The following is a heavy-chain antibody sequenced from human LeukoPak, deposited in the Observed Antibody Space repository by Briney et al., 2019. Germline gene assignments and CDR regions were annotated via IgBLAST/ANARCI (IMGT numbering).Heavy chain of an antibody. CDR2: MNPNSGNT. CDR3: ARGTSVRGVIRWFDP. CDR1: GYTFTSYD. J-gene: IGHJ5*02. V-gene: IGHV1-8*03. Sequence: GASVKVSCKASGYTFTSYDINWVRQATGQGLEWMGWMNPNSGNTGYAQKFQGRVTITTDESTSTAYMELSSLRSEDTAVYYCARGTSVRGVIRWFDPWGQGTLVTVSS. D-gene: IGHD3-10*02.